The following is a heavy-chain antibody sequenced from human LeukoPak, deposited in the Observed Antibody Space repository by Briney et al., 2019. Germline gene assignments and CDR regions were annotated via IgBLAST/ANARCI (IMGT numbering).Heavy chain of an antibody. CDR2: ISAYNGKT. D-gene: IGHD1-14*01. CDR1: GYTFTSYG. CDR3: ARDPEPHRWFDP. J-gene: IGHJ5*02. Sequence: GASVKVSCKASGYTFTSYGISWVRQAAGQGLEWMGWISAYNGKTHYAQQLQGSATMTTDPSTSTAYMERRRLRSDDTAVCYCARDPEPHRWFDPWGKGTLVTVSS. V-gene: IGHV1-18*01.